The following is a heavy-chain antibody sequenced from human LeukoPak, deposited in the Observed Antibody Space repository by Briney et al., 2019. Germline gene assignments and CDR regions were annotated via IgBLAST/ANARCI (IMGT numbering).Heavy chain of an antibody. V-gene: IGHV3-30*02. D-gene: IGHD2-2*01. CDR1: GFTFSSYG. Sequence: GGSLRLFCAASGFTFSSYGMHWVRQAPGKGLEWVAFIRYDGSNKYYADSVKGRFTISRDNSKNTLYLQMNSLRAEDTAVYYCAKDRESSTSNWFDPWGQGTLVTVSS. CDR2: IRYDGSNK. CDR3: AKDRESSTSNWFDP. J-gene: IGHJ5*02.